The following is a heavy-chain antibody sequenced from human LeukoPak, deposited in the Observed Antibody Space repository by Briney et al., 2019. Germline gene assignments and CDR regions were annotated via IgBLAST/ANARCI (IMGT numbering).Heavy chain of an antibody. J-gene: IGHJ5*02. D-gene: IGHD3-10*01. CDR1: GGSISSGGYY. CDR2: IYYSGST. V-gene: IGHV4-31*03. CDR3: ARGGIGATMVRGVPSPGNWFDP. Sequence: PSQTLSLTCTVSGGSISSGGYYWSWIRQHPGKGLERIGYIYYSGSTYYNPSLKSRVTISVDTSKNQFSLKLSSVTAADTAVYYCARGGIGATMVRGVPSPGNWFDPWGQGALVTVSS.